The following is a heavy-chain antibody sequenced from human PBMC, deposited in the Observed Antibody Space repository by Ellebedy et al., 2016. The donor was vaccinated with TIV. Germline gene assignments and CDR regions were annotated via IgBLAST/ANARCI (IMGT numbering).Heavy chain of an antibody. J-gene: IGHJ2*01. V-gene: IGHV1-69*06. CDR3: AGDRAPDGRNWFFDL. CDR1: GGTFSTYA. CDR2: TIPIFGTT. D-gene: IGHD5-24*01. Sequence: AASVKVSCKASGGTFSTYAISWVRQAPGQGLDWMGGTIPIFGTTNYVQKFQGRVTITADRSTNTAYLELSGLRSEDTAVYYCAGDRAPDGRNWFFDLWGRGTLVTVSS.